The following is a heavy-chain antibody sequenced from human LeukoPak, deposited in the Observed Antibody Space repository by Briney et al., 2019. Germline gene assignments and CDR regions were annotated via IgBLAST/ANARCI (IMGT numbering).Heavy chain of an antibody. Sequence: GGSLRLSCAASGFTFSSYGMHWVRQAPGKGLEWVAVIRYDGSNKYYADSVKGRFTISRDNSKNTLYLQMNSLRAEDTAVYYCAKDNYYDSSGYSLLDYWGQGTLVTVSS. D-gene: IGHD3-22*01. CDR1: GFTFSSYG. V-gene: IGHV3-30*02. CDR2: IRYDGSNK. J-gene: IGHJ4*02. CDR3: AKDNYYDSSGYSLLDY.